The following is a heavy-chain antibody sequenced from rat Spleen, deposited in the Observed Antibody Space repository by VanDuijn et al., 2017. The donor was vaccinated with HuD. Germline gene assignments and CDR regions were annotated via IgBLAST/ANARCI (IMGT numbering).Heavy chain of an antibody. Sequence: EVQLVESGGGLVQPGRSMKLSCAASEFTFSGYYMAWVRQAPKKGLEWVATISYDGSSTNYRDSVKGRFTISRDNAKDTLYLQMNSLRSEDTATYYCARPHSYYYVMDTWGQGASVTVSS. CDR3: ARPHSYYYVMDT. J-gene: IGHJ4*01. CDR1: EFTFSGYY. V-gene: IGHV5-22*01. CDR2: ISYDGSST.